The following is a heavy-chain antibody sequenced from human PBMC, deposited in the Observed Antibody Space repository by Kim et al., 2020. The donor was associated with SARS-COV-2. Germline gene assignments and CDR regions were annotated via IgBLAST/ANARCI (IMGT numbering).Heavy chain of an antibody. J-gene: IGHJ4*02. Sequence: ASVKVSCKASGYTLSNYYLNWVRQAPGQGLEWVGWINPNTGEPTYAQGFTGRCVISFDTSVSTAFLQISGLQAEDTAVYYCARDFYGDPSLSFDFWGQGTLVTVSS. D-gene: IGHD4-17*01. CDR1: GYTLSNYY. CDR2: INPNTGEP. CDR3: ARDFYGDPSLSFDF. V-gene: IGHV7-4-1*02.